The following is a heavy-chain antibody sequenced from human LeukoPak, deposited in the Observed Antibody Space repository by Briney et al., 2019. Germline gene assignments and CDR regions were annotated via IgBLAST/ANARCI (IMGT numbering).Heavy chain of an antibody. CDR1: GFTFSSYG. J-gene: IGHJ4*02. CDR3: AKDKGSNYYDSSGYLDY. Sequence: PGGSLRLSCAASGFTFSSYGMHWVRQAPGKGLEWVAFIRYDGSNKYYADSVKGRFTISRDNSKNTLYLQMNSLRAEDMALYYCAKDKGSNYYDSSGYLDYWGQGTLVTVSS. V-gene: IGHV3-30*02. D-gene: IGHD3-22*01. CDR2: IRYDGSNK.